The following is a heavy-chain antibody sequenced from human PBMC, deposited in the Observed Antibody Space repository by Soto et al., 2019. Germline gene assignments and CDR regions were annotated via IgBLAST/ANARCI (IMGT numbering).Heavy chain of an antibody. Sequence: GGSLRLSCAASGFTFSSYSMNWVRQAPEKGLEWVSYISSSSSTIYYADSVKGRFTISRDNAKNSLYLQMNSLRAEDTAVYYCAREGYDILTGYWFYYYYGMDVWGQGTTVTVSS. CDR2: ISSSSSTI. CDR3: AREGYDILTGYWFYYYYGMDV. V-gene: IGHV3-48*01. D-gene: IGHD3-9*01. CDR1: GFTFSSYS. J-gene: IGHJ6*02.